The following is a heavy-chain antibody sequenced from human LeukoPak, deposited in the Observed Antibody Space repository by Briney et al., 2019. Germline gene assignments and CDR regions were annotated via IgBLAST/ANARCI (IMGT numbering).Heavy chain of an antibody. CDR1: GFTFSSYW. D-gene: IGHD3-9*01. CDR2: ITSSSTSM. Sequence: GGSLRLSCAGSGFTFSSYWMHWVRQAPGKGLEWVSSITSSSTSMYYADSVKGRFTISRDNAKNSLYLQMISLRAEDTAVYYCARTYYDILTGYNPYFDYWGQGTLVTVSS. V-gene: IGHV3-21*01. CDR3: ARTYYDILTGYNPYFDY. J-gene: IGHJ4*02.